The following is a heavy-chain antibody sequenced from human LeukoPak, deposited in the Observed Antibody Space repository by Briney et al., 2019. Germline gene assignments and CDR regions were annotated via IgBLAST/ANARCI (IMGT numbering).Heavy chain of an antibody. V-gene: IGHV4-59*12. D-gene: IGHD3-22*01. CDR2: IYYSGST. Sequence: PSETLSLTCTVSGGSISSYYWSWVRQPPGKGLEWIGSIYYSGSTNYNPSLNSRVTISVDTSKNQFSLKLSSVTAADTAVYHCVRARGYYYDSTGYYPDYFDFWGQGALVTVSS. J-gene: IGHJ4*02. CDR3: VRARGYYYDSTGYYPDYFDF. CDR1: GGSISSYY.